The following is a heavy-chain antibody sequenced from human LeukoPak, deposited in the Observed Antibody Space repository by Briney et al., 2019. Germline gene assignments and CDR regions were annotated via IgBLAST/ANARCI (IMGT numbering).Heavy chain of an antibody. J-gene: IGHJ1*01. D-gene: IGHD6-19*01. CDR3: ARGPTLGWLVRYFQH. CDR1: GFTFSSYA. CDR2: ISSNGGST. V-gene: IGHV3-64*01. Sequence: PGGSLRLSCAASGFTFSSYAMHWVRQAPGKGLEYVSAISSNGGSTYYANSVKGRFTISRDNSKNTLYLQMGSLRAEGMAVYYCARGPTLGWLVRYFQHWGQGTLVTVSS.